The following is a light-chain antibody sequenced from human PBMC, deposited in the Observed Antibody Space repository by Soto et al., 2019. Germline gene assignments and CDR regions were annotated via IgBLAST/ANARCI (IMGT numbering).Light chain of an antibody. CDR1: QSVSSN. CDR3: QQGGDWPPFT. CDR2: GAS. Sequence: EIVMTQSPATLSVSPGERATLSCRASQSVSSNLAWYQQKPGQAPRLLIYGASTRATGIPARFSGSGSGTEFTLTISSLQSEDFAVYYCQQGGDWPPFTFGGGTKVDSK. J-gene: IGKJ4*01. V-gene: IGKV3-15*01.